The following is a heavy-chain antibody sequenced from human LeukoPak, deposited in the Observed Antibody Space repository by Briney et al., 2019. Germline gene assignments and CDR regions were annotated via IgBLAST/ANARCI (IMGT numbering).Heavy chain of an antibody. Sequence: GGSLRLSCAASAFIFSDYSMNWVRQAQGKGLEWISYISGRSSTIYYADSVRGRFTISRDNAKNSMYLQMNSLRAEDTAVYYCARDRLTSGSYSFDYWGQGTLVTVSS. CDR1: AFIFSDYS. CDR3: ARDRLTSGSYSFDY. D-gene: IGHD1-26*01. CDR2: ISGRSSTI. V-gene: IGHV3-48*01. J-gene: IGHJ4*02.